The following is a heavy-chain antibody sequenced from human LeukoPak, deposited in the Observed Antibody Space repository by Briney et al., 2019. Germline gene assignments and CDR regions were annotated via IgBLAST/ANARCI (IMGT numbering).Heavy chain of an antibody. CDR2: ISSSGSNK. V-gene: IGHV3-48*04. CDR1: GFTFSSYW. CDR3: ARTAFDWSQVGGNWFDP. J-gene: IGHJ5*02. D-gene: IGHD3-9*01. Sequence: TGGSLRLSCAASGFTFSSYWMSWVRQAPGKGLEWISYISSSGSNKAYADSIEGRFTISRDNGKNSLYLQMNSLRADDTAVYYCARTAFDWSQVGGNWFDPWGQGTLVTVSS.